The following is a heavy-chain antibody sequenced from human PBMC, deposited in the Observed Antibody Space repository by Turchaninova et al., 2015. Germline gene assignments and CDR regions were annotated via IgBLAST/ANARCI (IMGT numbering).Heavy chain of an antibody. V-gene: IGHV3-74*01. Sequence: EVQLVGCGGGLVQTGWSRSISWAASGLSSSDCGMHWGRQAPGKGLGWVSRINSDGSSTDDGDSVMGRVNGSRDNAKNTLYLQMNSLRAEETAVYYCARDYDTSDWWGQGTLVTVSS. CDR3: ARDYDTSDW. J-gene: IGHJ4*02. CDR1: GLSSSDCG. CDR2: INSDGSST. D-gene: IGHD3-22*01.